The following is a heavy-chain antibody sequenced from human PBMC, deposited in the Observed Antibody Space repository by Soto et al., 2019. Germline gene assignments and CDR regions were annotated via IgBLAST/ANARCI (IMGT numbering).Heavy chain of an antibody. CDR2: ISCYGSNK. D-gene: IGHD2-2*01. CDR1: GFTFSSYG. Sequence: QVQLVESGGGVVQPGRSLRLSCAASGFTFSSYGMHWVRQAPGKGLEWVAVISCYGSNKYYADSVKGRFTISRDNSNNTLYLQMNSLRAEDTAVYYCAKDKGRGYCSSTSFLSNHVDYWGQGTLVTVSS. J-gene: IGHJ4*02. V-gene: IGHV3-30*18. CDR3: AKDKGRGYCSSTSFLSNHVDY.